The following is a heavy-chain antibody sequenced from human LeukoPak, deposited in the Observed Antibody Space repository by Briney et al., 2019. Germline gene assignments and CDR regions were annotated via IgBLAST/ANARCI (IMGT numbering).Heavy chain of an antibody. D-gene: IGHD4-17*01. J-gene: IGHJ6*02. CDR1: GGTFSSYA. Sequence: GASVKVSCKASGGTFSSYAISWVRQAPGQGLEWMGRIIPILGIANYAQKFQGRVTITADKSTSTAYMELSSLRSEDTAVYYCARDYVVTTNYYYYYGMDVWGQGTTVTVSS. CDR2: IIPILGIA. CDR3: ARDYVVTTNYYYYYGMDV. V-gene: IGHV1-69*04.